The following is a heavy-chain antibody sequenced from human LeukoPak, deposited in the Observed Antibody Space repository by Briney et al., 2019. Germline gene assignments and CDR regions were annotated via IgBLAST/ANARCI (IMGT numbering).Heavy chain of an antibody. V-gene: IGHV4-59*01. Sequence: SETLSLTCTVSGGSISSYYWSWIRQPPGKGLEWIGYIYYSGSTNYNPSLKSRVTISVDTSKNQSSLKLSSVTAADTAVYYCARDRPLSDAFDIWGQGTMVTVSS. CDR1: GGSISSYY. CDR3: ARDRPLSDAFDI. CDR2: IYYSGST. J-gene: IGHJ3*02.